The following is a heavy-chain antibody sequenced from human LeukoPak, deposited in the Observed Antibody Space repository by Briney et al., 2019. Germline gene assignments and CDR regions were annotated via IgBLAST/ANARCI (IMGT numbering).Heavy chain of an antibody. CDR2: TYPSGGT. Sequence: SETLSLTCNVSGGSVTSNSYYWGWIRQPPGKGLEWIGITYPSGGTYYNPSLESRVSISVDTSKKHLSLKMSSVTAADTAVYYCARAYYYDGSDYYSVYWGQGTLVTVSS. CDR3: ARAYYYDGSDYYSVY. CDR1: GGSVTSNSYY. J-gene: IGHJ4*02. D-gene: IGHD3-22*01. V-gene: IGHV4-39*02.